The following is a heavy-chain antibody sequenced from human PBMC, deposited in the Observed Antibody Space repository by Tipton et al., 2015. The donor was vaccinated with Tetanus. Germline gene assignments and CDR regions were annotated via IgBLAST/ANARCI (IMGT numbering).Heavy chain of an antibody. Sequence: TLSLTCTVSGASLRSGDYHWSWIRQPPGKGLEWLAYISSSARTNSNYSLKSRITVTQDTSRNQFSLKLTSVTAADTAVYYCARQDTLNYYYVGYFHDWGQGTLVTVSS. J-gene: IGHJ1*01. D-gene: IGHD3-22*01. V-gene: IGHV4-61*08. CDR1: GASLRSGDYH. CDR2: ISSSART. CDR3: ARQDTLNYYYVGYFHD.